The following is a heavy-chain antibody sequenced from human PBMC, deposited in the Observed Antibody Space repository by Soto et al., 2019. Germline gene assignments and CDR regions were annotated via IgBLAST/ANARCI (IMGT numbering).Heavy chain of an antibody. Sequence: EVQLVESGGGLIQPGGSLRLSCAVSGFTVSNNYMSWVRQAPGKGLEGVSVIYSGGYTAYGDSVKGRFTISRDNSKNTIYLQMKNLEAGRPAFFFRAAPPGGGGYWGQGTLVTVSS. CDR3: AAPPGGGGY. J-gene: IGHJ4*02. CDR2: IYSGGYT. CDR1: GFTVSNNY. D-gene: IGHD3-10*01. V-gene: IGHV3-53*01.